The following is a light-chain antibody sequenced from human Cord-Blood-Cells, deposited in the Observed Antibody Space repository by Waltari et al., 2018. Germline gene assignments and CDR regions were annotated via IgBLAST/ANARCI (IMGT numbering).Light chain of an antibody. Sequence: QSALTQPASVSGSPGPSITISCTGTSSDVGGYHYASWYQQHPGKAPKLMIYEVSNRPSGVSNRFSGSKSGNTASLTISGLQAEDEADYYCSSYTSSSTRVFGGGTKLTVL. V-gene: IGLV2-14*01. J-gene: IGLJ3*02. CDR1: SSDVGGYHY. CDR3: SSYTSSSTRV. CDR2: EVS.